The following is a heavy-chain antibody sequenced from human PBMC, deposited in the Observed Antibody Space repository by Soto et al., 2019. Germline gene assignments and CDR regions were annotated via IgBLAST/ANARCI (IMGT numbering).Heavy chain of an antibody. CDR2: ISAYNGNT. J-gene: IGHJ4*02. V-gene: IGHV1-18*04. CDR1: GCTFTSYG. Sequence: ASVKVSCKASGCTFTSYGISWVRQAPGQGLEWMGWISAYNGNTNYAQKLQGRVTMTTDTSTSTAYMELRSLRSDDTAVYYCARGGITIFGVVTTRNYYFDYWGQGTLVTVS. CDR3: ARGGITIFGVVTTRNYYFDY. D-gene: IGHD3-3*01.